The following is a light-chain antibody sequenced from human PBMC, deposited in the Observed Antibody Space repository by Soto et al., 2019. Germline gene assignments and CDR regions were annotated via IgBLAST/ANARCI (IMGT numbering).Light chain of an antibody. V-gene: IGKV4-1*01. J-gene: IGKJ1*01. CDR3: QQYYGTAWS. CDR1: QSVLYSSNNKNY. CDR2: WAS. Sequence: DIVMTQSPASLAVSLGERATINCKSSQSVLYSSNNKNYLAWYQQKPGQPPKLLIYWASTRESGVPDRFSGSGSGTDFTLTISSLQAEDVAVYFCQQYYGTAWSFGQGTKVEIK.